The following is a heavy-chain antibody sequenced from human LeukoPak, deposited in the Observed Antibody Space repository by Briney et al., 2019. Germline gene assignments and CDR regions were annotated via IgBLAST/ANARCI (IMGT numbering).Heavy chain of an antibody. CDR1: GFTFYWEW. Sequence: PGGSLRLFFAASGFTFYWEWMTWVRQAPGKGLEWVANIKEDGSENSYVESVKGRFTISRDNAKNSLYLQLNSLRAEDTAVYFCARQRYSDYWGQGTLVTVSS. J-gene: IGHJ4*02. CDR2: IKEDGSEN. D-gene: IGHD1-1*01. V-gene: IGHV3-7*01. CDR3: ARQRYSDY.